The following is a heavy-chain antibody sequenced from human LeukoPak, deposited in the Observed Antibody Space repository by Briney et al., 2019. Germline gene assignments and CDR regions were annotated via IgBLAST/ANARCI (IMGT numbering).Heavy chain of an antibody. CDR2: ISGSGGST. CDR3: AKDIAAAVTHDAFDI. CDR1: GFTFSSYA. D-gene: IGHD6-13*01. V-gene: IGHV3-23*01. Sequence: TGGSLRLSCAASGFTFSSYAMSWVRQAPGKGLEWVSAISGSGGSTYYADSVKGRFTISRDNSKNTLYLQMNSLRAEDTAVYYCAKDIAAAVTHDAFDIWGQGTMVTVSS. J-gene: IGHJ3*02.